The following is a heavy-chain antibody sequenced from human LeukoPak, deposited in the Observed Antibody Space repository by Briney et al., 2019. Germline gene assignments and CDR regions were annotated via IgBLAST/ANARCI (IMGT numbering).Heavy chain of an antibody. Sequence: SETLSLTCAVYGGSFSGYYWSWIRQPAGKGLEWIGRIYTSGSTNYNPSLKSRVTMSVDTSKNQFSLKLSSVTAADTAVYYCARFGGPHAFDIWGQGTMVTVSS. D-gene: IGHD3-3*01. J-gene: IGHJ3*02. CDR3: ARFGGPHAFDI. CDR1: GGSFSGYY. CDR2: IYTSGST. V-gene: IGHV4-59*10.